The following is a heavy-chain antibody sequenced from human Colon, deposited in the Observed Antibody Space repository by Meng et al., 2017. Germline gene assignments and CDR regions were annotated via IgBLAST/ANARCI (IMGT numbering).Heavy chain of an antibody. CDR2: IYYTGIT. CDR3: ARLSDGNPGDY. J-gene: IGHJ4*02. D-gene: IGHD4-23*01. Sequence: QVQLQESGPGLVKPSQTLSLTCTVSGDSISSPTYHWGWIRQPPGMGLEWIGSIYYTGITYYNPSLKSRLNISLDTSKKQFSLKLSSVTAADTAVYYCARLSDGNPGDYWGQGALVTVSS. V-gene: IGHV4-39*01. CDR1: GDSISSPTYH.